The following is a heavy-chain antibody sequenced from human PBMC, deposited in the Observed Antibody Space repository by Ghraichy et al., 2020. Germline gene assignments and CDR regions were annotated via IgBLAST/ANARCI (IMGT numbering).Heavy chain of an antibody. Sequence: ASVKVSCKVSGDTLNEISVQWVRQAPGQGLEWMGRFDPEGKTIYAQKFQGRVTMTEDTSTNTAYMELSSLRFEDTAVYYCTTDYSGSYLEGFDYWGQGTLVIVSS. CDR3: TTDYSGSYLEGFDY. CDR2: FDPEGKT. CDR1: GDTLNEIS. J-gene: IGHJ4*02. D-gene: IGHD1-26*01. V-gene: IGHV1-24*01.